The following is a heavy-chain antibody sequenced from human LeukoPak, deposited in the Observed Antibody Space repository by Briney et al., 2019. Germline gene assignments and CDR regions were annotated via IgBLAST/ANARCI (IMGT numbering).Heavy chain of an antibody. Sequence: GGSLRLSCAASGFTVSSNYMNWARQAPGKGLEWVSIIHYDGKIRYAGSVGGRFTIYRDDSENTLFLQMNSLRVDDTAVYFCASGDGYLQPYWGQGTLVTVSS. CDR2: IHYDGKI. CDR1: GFTVSSNY. J-gene: IGHJ4*02. CDR3: ASGDGYLQPY. V-gene: IGHV3-53*01. D-gene: IGHD2-21*01.